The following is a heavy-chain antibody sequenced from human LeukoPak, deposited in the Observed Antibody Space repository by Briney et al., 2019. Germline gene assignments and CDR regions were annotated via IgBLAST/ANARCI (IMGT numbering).Heavy chain of an antibody. Sequence: GGSLRLSCTASGFTFDVYGTSWFRQAPGKGLEWVSAISGSGGSTYYADSVKGRFTISRDNSKNTLYLQMNSLRAEDTAVYYCAKRVGTSAAVNAFDIWGQGTMVTVSS. CDR3: AKRVGTSAAVNAFDI. D-gene: IGHD1-1*01. V-gene: IGHV3-23*01. J-gene: IGHJ3*02. CDR2: ISGSGGST. CDR1: GFTFDVYG.